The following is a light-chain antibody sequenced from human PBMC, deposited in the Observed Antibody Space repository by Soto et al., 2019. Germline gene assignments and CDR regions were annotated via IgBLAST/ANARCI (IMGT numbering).Light chain of an antibody. J-gene: IGKJ1*01. CDR1: QSVSSY. Sequence: EVVLTQSPATLSLSPGERATLSCRASQSVSSYLAWYQQKPGQAPRLLIYDASNRATGIPARFSGSGSGTDFTLTISSLEPEEFAVYYCQQRSNWRTFGQGTKVDIK. CDR3: QQRSNWRT. CDR2: DAS. V-gene: IGKV3-11*01.